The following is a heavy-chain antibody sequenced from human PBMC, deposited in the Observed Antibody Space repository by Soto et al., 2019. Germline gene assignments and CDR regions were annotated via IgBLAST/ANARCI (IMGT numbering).Heavy chain of an antibody. CDR2: INHSGST. V-gene: IGHV4-34*01. CDR3: ARGARDIVATISIADTHASHDY. J-gene: IGHJ4*02. D-gene: IGHD5-12*01. Sequence: QVQLQQWGAGLLKPSETLSLTCAVYGGSFSGYYWSWIRQPPGKGLEWIGEINHSGSTNYNPSLKSRVTISVDTSKNQLSLKLSSVTAADTAVYYCARGARDIVATISIADTHASHDYWGQGTLVTVSS. CDR1: GGSFSGYY.